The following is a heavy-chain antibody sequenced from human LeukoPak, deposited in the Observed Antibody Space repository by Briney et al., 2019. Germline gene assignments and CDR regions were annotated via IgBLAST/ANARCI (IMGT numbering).Heavy chain of an antibody. CDR1: GYTFTGYY. CDR2: INSNSGGT. J-gene: IGHJ4*02. V-gene: IGHV1-2*02. CDR3: ARDQYYDILTGYYPY. Sequence: ASVKVSCKASGYTFTGYYMHWVRQAPGQGLEWMGWINSNSGGTNYAQKFQGRVTMTRDTSISTAYMELSRLRSDDTAAYYCARDQYYDILTGYYPYWGQGTLVTVSS. D-gene: IGHD3-9*01.